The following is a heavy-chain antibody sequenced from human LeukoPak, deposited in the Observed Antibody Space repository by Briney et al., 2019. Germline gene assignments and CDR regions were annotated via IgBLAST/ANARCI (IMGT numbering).Heavy chain of an antibody. D-gene: IGHD6-13*01. CDR2: IYYSGST. J-gene: IGHJ4*02. CDR3: ARAPGGCYSSSCLDY. V-gene: IGHV4-59*01. CDR1: GGSISSYY. Sequence: PSETLSLTCTVSGGSISSYYWSWIRQPPGKGLEWIGYIYYSGSTNYNPSLKSRVTISVDTSKNQFSLKLSSVTAADTAVYYCARAPGGCYSSSCLDYWGQGTLVTVSS.